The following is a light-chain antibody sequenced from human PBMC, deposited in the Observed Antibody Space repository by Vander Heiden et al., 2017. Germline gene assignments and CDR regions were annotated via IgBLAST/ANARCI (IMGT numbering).Light chain of an antibody. V-gene: IGLV3-25*03. CDR1: ALPKQY. J-gene: IGLJ3*02. CDR3: HSADSSGTWV. Sequence: SYELTQPPSVSVSPGQAARITCSGAALPKQYAYWYQLTPGQAPVLVIYKESQRTSEIPEGFSGSSSGTTVTLTISGVQEEDEADYYCHSADSSGTWVFGGGTKLTVL. CDR2: KES.